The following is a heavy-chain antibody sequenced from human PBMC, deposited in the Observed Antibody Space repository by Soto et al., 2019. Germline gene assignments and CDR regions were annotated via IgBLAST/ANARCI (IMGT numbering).Heavy chain of an antibody. CDR1: GDSVSSNSAA. D-gene: IGHD3-3*01. CDR3: ARDRDTIFGVVGSWFDP. J-gene: IGHJ5*02. V-gene: IGHV6-1*01. CDR2: TYYRSKWYN. Sequence: SQTLSLTCAISGDSVSSNSAAWNWIRQSPSRGLEWLGRTYYRSKWYNDYAVSVKSRITINPDTSKNQFSLQLNSVTPEDTAVYYCARDRDTIFGVVGSWFDPWGQGTLVTVSS.